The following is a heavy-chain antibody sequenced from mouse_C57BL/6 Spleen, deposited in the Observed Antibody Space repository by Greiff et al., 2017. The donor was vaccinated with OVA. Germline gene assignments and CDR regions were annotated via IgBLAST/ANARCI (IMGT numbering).Heavy chain of an antibody. CDR1: GYTFTSYW. D-gene: IGHD2-2*01. J-gene: IGHJ3*01. V-gene: IGHV1-53*01. CDR3: ARDYYGYEGLDY. Sequence: QVQLQQPGADLVKPGASVKLSCTASGYTFTSYWMHWVKQSPGQGLEWIGTISPGSGCTNYTEKFKSKATLTVDKSSSTAYMQLSSLTSEDSAVDGGARDYYGYEGLDYWGQGTLVTVSA. CDR2: ISPGSGCT.